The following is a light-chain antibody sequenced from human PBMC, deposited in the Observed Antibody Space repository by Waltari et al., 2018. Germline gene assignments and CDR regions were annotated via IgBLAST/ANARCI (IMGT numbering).Light chain of an antibody. CDR1: QRIGSL. V-gene: IGKV1-5*03. Sequence: DIQMTQSASTLSESVGYRVDSTCRASQRIGSLLAWYQQKPGKAPKVVIYEASSLESGVPSRFSGSGSGTEFTLTISSLQPDDFATYYCQQCNSYLLTFGGGTKVEIK. CDR3: QQCNSYLLT. CDR2: EAS. J-gene: IGKJ4*01.